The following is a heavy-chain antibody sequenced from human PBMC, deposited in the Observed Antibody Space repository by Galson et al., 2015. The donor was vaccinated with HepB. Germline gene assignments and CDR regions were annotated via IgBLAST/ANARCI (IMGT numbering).Heavy chain of an antibody. D-gene: IGHD3-22*01. CDR1: GDSVSSSSAA. CDR3: ARVNHYYDSSGYYNYFDY. CDR2: TYYRSKWYN. J-gene: IGHJ4*02. Sequence: CAISGDSVSSSSAAWNWIRQSPSRGLEWLGRTYYRSKWYNDYAVSVKSRITINPDTSKNQFSLQLNSVTPEDTAVYYCARVNHYYDSSGYYNYFDYWGQGTLVTVSS. V-gene: IGHV6-1*01.